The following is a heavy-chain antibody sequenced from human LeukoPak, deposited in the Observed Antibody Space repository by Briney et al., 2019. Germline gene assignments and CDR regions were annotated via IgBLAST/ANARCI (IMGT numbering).Heavy chain of an antibody. CDR3: AKEWDMVRGVISLVGYFDL. CDR1: GFTFRSYG. Sequence: GGSLRLSCAASGFTFRSYGMSWVRQAPGKGLEWVSAISGSGDNTFYADSVKGRFTISRDNSKNTLYLQMNSLRAEDTAVYYCAKEWDMVRGVISLVGYFDLWGRGTLVTVSS. V-gene: IGHV3-23*01. J-gene: IGHJ2*01. CDR2: ISGSGDNT. D-gene: IGHD3-10*01.